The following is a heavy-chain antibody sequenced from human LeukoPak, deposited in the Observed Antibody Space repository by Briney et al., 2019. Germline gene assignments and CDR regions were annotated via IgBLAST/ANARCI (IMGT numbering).Heavy chain of an antibody. D-gene: IGHD2-2*01. V-gene: IGHV1-24*01. Sequence: ASVKVSCKVSGYTLTELSMHWVRQAPGKGLEWMGGFDPEDGETIYAQKFQGRVTMTEDTSTDTAYMELSSLRSEDTAVYYCARADCSSTSCYVFWEYYYGMDVWGQGTTVTVSS. J-gene: IGHJ6*02. CDR2: FDPEDGET. CDR3: ARADCSSTSCYVFWEYYYGMDV. CDR1: GYTLTELS.